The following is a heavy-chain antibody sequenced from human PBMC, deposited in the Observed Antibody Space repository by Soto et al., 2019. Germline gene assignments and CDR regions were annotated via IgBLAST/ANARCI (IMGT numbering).Heavy chain of an antibody. D-gene: IGHD4-17*01. V-gene: IGHV1-69*12. CDR3: ARDGGGDHDYGGTNFDY. CDR2: IIPIFGTA. J-gene: IGHJ4*02. CDR1: GGTFSSYA. Sequence: QVQLVQSGAEVKKPGSSVKVSCKASGGTFSSYAISWVRQAPGQGLEWMGGIIPIFGTANYAQKFQGRVTITADESTSTDYMELSSLRSEDTAVYYCARDGGGDHDYGGTNFDYWGQGTLVTVSS.